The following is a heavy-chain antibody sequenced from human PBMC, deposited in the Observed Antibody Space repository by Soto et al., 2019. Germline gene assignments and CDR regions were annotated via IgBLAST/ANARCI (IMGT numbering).Heavy chain of an antibody. CDR2: IIPIFGTA. V-gene: IGHV1-69*01. CDR3: PRKAAAGSLDY. D-gene: IGHD6-13*01. J-gene: IGHJ4*02. Sequence: QVQLVQSGAEVKKPGSSVKVSCKASGGTFSSYAISWVRQAPGQGLEWMGGIIPIFGTANYAQKFQGRVTITADESTSTDYMELSSLRSEDTDVYYCPRKAAAGSLDYWGQGTLVTVSS. CDR1: GGTFSSYA.